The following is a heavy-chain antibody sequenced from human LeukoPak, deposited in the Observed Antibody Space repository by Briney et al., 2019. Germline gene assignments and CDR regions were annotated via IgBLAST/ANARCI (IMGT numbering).Heavy chain of an antibody. CDR2: IYYSGST. V-gene: IGHV4-39*07. CDR1: GGSISSSSYY. J-gene: IGHJ4*02. Sequence: PSETLSLTCTVSGGSISSSSYYWGWIRQPPGKGLEWIGSIYYSGSTYYNPSLKSRVTISADTSKNQLSLKVRSVTAADTAVYYCARVRFPSSGTYLDYWGQGTLVTVSS. CDR3: ARVRFPSSGTYLDY. D-gene: IGHD6-19*01.